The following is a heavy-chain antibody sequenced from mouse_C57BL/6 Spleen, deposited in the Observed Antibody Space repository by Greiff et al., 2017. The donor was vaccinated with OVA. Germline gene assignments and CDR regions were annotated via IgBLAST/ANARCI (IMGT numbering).Heavy chain of an antibody. Sequence: EVQLQQSGPELVKPGASVKIPCKASGYTFTDYNMDWVKQSHGKSLEWIGDINPNNGGTSYNQKFKGKATLTVDKSSSTAYMELRSLTSEDTAVYYCARTRVEGYAMDYWGQGTSVTVSS. V-gene: IGHV1-18*01. CDR3: ARTRVEGYAMDY. J-gene: IGHJ4*01. CDR1: GYTFTDYN. D-gene: IGHD1-1*01. CDR2: INPNNGGT.